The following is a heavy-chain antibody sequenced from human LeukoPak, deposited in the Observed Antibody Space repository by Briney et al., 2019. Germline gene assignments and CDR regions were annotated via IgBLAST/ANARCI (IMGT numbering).Heavy chain of an antibody. D-gene: IGHD2-2*01. V-gene: IGHV4-31*03. J-gene: IGHJ6*02. CDR2: IYYSGST. CDR3: ASTNTYCSSTSCYFGYGMDV. CDR1: GGSISSGGYY. Sequence: SQTLSLTCTVSGGSISSGGYYWSWIRQHPGKGLEWIGYIYYSGSTYYKPSIKSRVTISVDTSKNQFSLKLSSVTAADTAVYYCASTNTYCSSTSCYFGYGMDVWGQGTTVTVSS.